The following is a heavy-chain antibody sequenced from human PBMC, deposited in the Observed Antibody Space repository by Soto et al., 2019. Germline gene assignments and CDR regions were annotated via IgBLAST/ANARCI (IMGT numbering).Heavy chain of an antibody. CDR2: INHSGST. V-gene: IGHV4-34*01. CDR1: GGSIGGYY. CDR3: ARSNLRLYYYYYYGMDV. J-gene: IGHJ6*02. Sequence: SETLSLTCSVYGGSIGGYYWSWIRQPPGKGLEWIGEINHSGSTNYNPSLKSRVTISVDTSKNQFSLKLSSVTAADTAVYYCARSNLRLYYYYYYGMDVWGQGTTVTVSS. D-gene: IGHD6-25*01.